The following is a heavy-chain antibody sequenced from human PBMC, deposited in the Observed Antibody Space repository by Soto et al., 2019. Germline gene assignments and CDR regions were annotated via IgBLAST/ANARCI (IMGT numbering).Heavy chain of an antibody. CDR1: GYTFTSYG. J-gene: IGHJ6*03. CDR2: ISAYNGNT. Sequence: ASVKVSCKASGYTFTSYGISWVRQAPGQGLEWMGWISAYNGNTNYAQKLQGRVTMTTDTSTSTAYMELRSLRSDDTAVYYCARGPKSQYCSGWYHYYYYYYMDVWGKGTTVTVSS. V-gene: IGHV1-18*01. CDR3: ARGPKSQYCSGWYHYYYYYYMDV. D-gene: IGHD6-19*01.